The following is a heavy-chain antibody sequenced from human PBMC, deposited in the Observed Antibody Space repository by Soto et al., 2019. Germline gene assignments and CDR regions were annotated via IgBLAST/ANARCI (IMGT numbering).Heavy chain of an antibody. Sequence: PGGSLRLSRAASGFTFSSYWMHWVRQAPGKGLVWVSRINSDGSSTSYADSVKGRFTISRDNAKNTLYLQMNSLRAEDTAVYYCARFVVVTASNWFDPWGQGTLVTVSS. J-gene: IGHJ5*02. CDR3: ARFVVVTASNWFDP. V-gene: IGHV3-74*01. D-gene: IGHD2-21*02. CDR1: GFTFSSYW. CDR2: INSDGSST.